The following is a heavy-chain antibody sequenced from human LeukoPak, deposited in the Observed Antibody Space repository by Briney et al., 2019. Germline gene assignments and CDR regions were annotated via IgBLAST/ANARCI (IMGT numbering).Heavy chain of an antibody. CDR1: GFTFSDYY. V-gene: IGHV3-11*04. CDR3: TITEDNWFDP. D-gene: IGHD1-14*01. Sequence: KPGGSLRLSCAASGFTFSDYYMSWIRQAPGKGLEWVSYISKGGRTIFYADSVKGRFTISRDNAKNSLFLQMNSLRAEDTAVYYCTITEDNWFDPWGQGTLVTVSS. J-gene: IGHJ5*02. CDR2: ISKGGRTI.